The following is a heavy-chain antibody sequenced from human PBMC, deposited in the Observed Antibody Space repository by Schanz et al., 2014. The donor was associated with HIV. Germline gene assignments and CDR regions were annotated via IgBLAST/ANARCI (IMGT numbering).Heavy chain of an antibody. V-gene: IGHV1-18*01. J-gene: IGHJ4*02. D-gene: IGHD2-15*01. CDR1: GYTFIDYY. CDR3: ARGSCSGGTCYSGDH. Sequence: VQLVQSGAEVKEPGASVKVSCKASGYTFIDYYVHWVRQAPGQGLEWMGWISNYIGNTDYAQNLQGRVTMTADTFTNIAYMELRSLTSDDTAVYYCARGSCSGGTCYSGDHWGQGTLVTVSA. CDR2: ISNYIGNT.